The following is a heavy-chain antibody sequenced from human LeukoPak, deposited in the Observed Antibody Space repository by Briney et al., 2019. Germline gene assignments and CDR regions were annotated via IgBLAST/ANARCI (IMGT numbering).Heavy chain of an antibody. CDR3: ARAGDKGDY. CDR1: VFTSSSYW. V-gene: IGHV3-7*01. Sequence: GGSLRLSCAASVFTSSSYWMSWVREAPGKGLECGANIKQDGSEKSYVDSVKGRYTISRDNDKNSLYLQMNSLRAEDTALYYCARAGDKGDYWGQGTLVTVSS. CDR2: IKQDGSEK. D-gene: IGHD4-23*01. J-gene: IGHJ4*02.